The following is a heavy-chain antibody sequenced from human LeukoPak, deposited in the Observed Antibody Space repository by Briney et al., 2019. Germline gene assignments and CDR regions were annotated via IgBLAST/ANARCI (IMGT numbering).Heavy chain of an antibody. CDR1: GFTVSSNS. J-gene: IGHJ4*02. Sequence: GGSLRLSCTVSGFTVSSNSMSWVRQAPGKGLEWVALISYDGTNKNYADSVKGRFTISRDDSKNTLFLQMNSLRAEDTAVYYCARLKAVAGTAYYFDYWGQGTLVTVSS. D-gene: IGHD6-19*01. CDR2: ISYDGTNK. V-gene: IGHV3-30*04. CDR3: ARLKAVAGTAYYFDY.